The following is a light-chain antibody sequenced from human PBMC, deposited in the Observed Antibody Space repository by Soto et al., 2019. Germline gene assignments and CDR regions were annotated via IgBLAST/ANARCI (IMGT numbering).Light chain of an antibody. CDR2: AAS. CDR1: QGISTY. V-gene: IGKV1-27*01. Sequence: DIPMTQSPSSLSASVGDRVTITCRASQGISTYLAWYQQIPGKLPKLLISAASTLHTGVPSRFSGSGSGTDFTLTISSLQPEDVATYYCQNYTNVPAFGGGTNVEIK. CDR3: QNYTNVPA. J-gene: IGKJ4*01.